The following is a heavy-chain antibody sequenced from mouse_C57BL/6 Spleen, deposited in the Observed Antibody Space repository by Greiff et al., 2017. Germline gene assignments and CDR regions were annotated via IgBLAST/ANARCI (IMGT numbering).Heavy chain of an antibody. CDR1: GYTFTSYW. D-gene: IGHD1-1*01. V-gene: IGHV1-50*01. CDR2: IDPSDSYT. Sequence: QVQLQQPGAELVKPGASVKLSCKASGYTFTSYWMQWVKQRPGQGLEWIGEIDPSDSYTNYNQKFKGKATLTVDTSSSTAYMQLSSLTSEDSAVYYCAKVYYGSSYDWYLDVGGTGTTVTVSS. CDR3: AKVYYGSSYDWYLDV. J-gene: IGHJ1*03.